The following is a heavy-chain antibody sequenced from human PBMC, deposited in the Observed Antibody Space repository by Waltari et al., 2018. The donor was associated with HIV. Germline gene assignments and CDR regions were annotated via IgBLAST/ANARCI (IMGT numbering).Heavy chain of an antibody. CDR2: IKSEDDGGTT. Sequence: EVQLVESGGGLVKPGESLRLSCAASGFTLPNAWMSWVRQAPGKWLEWVGRIKSEDDGGTTDYAAPVKGRFTISRDDSKNALYLQMNSLKTEDTALYYCTSTGGGITDYWGQGTLVTVSS. CDR3: TSTGGGITDY. D-gene: IGHD2-15*01. J-gene: IGHJ4*02. V-gene: IGHV3-15*01. CDR1: GFTLPNAW.